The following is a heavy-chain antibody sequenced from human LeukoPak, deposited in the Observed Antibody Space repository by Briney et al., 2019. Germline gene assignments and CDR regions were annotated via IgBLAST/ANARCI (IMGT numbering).Heavy chain of an antibody. D-gene: IGHD2-8*01. Sequence: GGSLRLSCTASGFTFGDYAMSWVRQAPGKGLEWVGFIRSKAYGGTTEYAASVKGRFTISRDDSKSIAYLQMNSLKTEDTAVYYCTRGLRQYYYYYYMDVWGKGTTVTVSS. CDR2: IRSKAYGGTT. CDR1: GFTFGDYA. CDR3: TRGLRQYYYYYYMDV. J-gene: IGHJ6*03. V-gene: IGHV3-49*04.